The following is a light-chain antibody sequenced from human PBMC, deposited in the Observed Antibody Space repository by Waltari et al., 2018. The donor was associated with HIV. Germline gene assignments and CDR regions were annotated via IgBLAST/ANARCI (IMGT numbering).Light chain of an antibody. CDR1: NIGSKS. CDR2: YDS. J-gene: IGLJ2*01. Sequence: SYVLTQSPSVPVAPGKTARTTCGGNNIGSKSVHWYQQKPGQAPVLVIYYDSDRPSGIPERFSGSNSGNTATLTISRVEAGDEADYYCQVWDSSSGVVFGGGTRLTVL. CDR3: QVWDSSSGVV. V-gene: IGLV3-21*04.